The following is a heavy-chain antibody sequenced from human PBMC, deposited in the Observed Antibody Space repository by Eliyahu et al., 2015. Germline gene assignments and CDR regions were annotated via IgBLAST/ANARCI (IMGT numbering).Heavy chain of an antibody. CDR3: ARDRWNDGVCDY. CDR2: ISSDGSIT. D-gene: IGHD1-1*01. Sequence: EVQLVESGGGLVXPGXSXRLSCAXSGXTFSNYWMHWVRKAPGKGLVWVSRISSDGSITTYADSVKGRFTISRDNAKNTLYLQMTSLRAEDTAVYYCARDRWNDGVCDYWGQGTLVTVSS. V-gene: IGHV3-74*01. J-gene: IGHJ4*02. CDR1: GXTFSNYW.